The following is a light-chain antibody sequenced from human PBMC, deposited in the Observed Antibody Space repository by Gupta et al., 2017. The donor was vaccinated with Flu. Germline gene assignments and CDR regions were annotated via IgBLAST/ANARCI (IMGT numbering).Light chain of an antibody. CDR1: QSVSSY. J-gene: IGKJ5*01. CDR3: QQRSNWPPLT. Sequence: EIVLTQSPATLSLSPGERATLSCRASQSVSSYLAWYKQKPGQAPRLLIYDASNRDTGIPASCSGSGFGKYLTLTISSREQEDFAVYYCQQRSNWPPLTFGQGTRLDI. V-gene: IGKV3-11*01. CDR2: DAS.